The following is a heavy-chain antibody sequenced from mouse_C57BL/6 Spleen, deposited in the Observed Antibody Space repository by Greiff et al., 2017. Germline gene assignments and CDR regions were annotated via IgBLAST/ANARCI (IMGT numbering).Heavy chain of an antibody. Sequence: QVQLQQSGAELMKPGASVKLSCKATGYTFTGYWIEWVKQRPGHGLEWIGEILPGSGSTNYNQQFKGKATFTADTSSNTAYMQLSRLTTEDSAIDYCARANYYGSSYDYFDYWGQGTTLTVSS. V-gene: IGHV1-9*01. CDR3: ARANYYGSSYDYFDY. D-gene: IGHD1-1*01. CDR2: ILPGSGST. J-gene: IGHJ2*01. CDR1: GYTFTGYW.